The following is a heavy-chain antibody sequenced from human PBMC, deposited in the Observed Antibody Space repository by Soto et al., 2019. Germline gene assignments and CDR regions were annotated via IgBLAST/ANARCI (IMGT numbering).Heavy chain of an antibody. J-gene: IGHJ6*02. D-gene: IGHD2-2*01. V-gene: IGHV4-4*02. CDR3: ARVPYCSSTSCPHYYYYGMDV. CDR2: IYHSGSS. CDR1: GGSISSSNW. Sequence: QVQLQESGPGLVKPSGTLSLTCAVSGGSISSSNWWSWVRQPPGKGLEWIGEIYHSGSSNYNPSPKSRVTISVDKPKNQFPLKLSSVTAADTAVYYCARVPYCSSTSCPHYYYYGMDVWGQGTTVTVSS.